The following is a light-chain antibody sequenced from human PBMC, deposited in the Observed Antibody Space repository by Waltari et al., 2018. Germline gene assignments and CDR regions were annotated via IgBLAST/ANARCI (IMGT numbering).Light chain of an antibody. V-gene: IGLV1-44*01. J-gene: IGLJ2*01. CDR3: ASWDDSLDGLI. CDR2: AND. Sequence: YQQLPRTAPKLLICANDQRPPGVPDRFSGSKSGSSAFLAISGLQSADEASYYCASWDDSLDGLIFGGGTKLTVL.